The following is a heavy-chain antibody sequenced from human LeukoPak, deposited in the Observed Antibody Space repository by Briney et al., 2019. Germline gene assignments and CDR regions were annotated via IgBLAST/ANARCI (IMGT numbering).Heavy chain of an antibody. CDR1: GGSINSSSYY. J-gene: IGHJ3*02. V-gene: IGHV3-23*01. Sequence: ETLSLTCTVSGGSINSSSYYWGWIRQPPGKGLEWVSAISGSGGSTYYADSVKGRFTISRDNSKNTLYLQMNSLRAEDTAVYYCAKPLVPAARAQYAFDIWGQGTMVTVSS. CDR3: AKPLVPAARAQYAFDI. D-gene: IGHD2-2*01. CDR2: ISGSGGST.